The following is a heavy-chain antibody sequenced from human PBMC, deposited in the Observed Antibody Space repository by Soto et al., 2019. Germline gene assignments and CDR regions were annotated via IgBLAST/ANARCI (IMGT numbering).Heavy chain of an antibody. J-gene: IGHJ4*02. Sequence: QVQLVSSGAEVKKPGASVKVSYRASGYTFTDYYIHWVRQAPGQGLQWVGWINPNSGATEYAQKFQGRVTMTRDPSISTVYMEVTRLRSDDTALYFCARAAPLRYSGYALDHWGQGTRVTVST. CDR2: INPNSGAT. CDR3: ARAAPLRYSGYALDH. V-gene: IGHV1-2*02. CDR1: GYTFTDYY. D-gene: IGHD5-12*01.